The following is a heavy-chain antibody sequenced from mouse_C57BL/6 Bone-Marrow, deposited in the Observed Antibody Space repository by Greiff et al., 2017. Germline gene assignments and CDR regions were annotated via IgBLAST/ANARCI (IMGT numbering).Heavy chain of an antibody. D-gene: IGHD2-4*01. CDR1: GYTFTSYW. Sequence: QVQLQQPGAELVKPGASVKLSCKASGYTFTSYWMHWVKQRPGQGLEWIGMIHPNSGSTNYNEKFKSKATLTVDKSSSTAYMQLSSLTSEDSAVYYCARSDYDPWYFDVGGTGTTVTVSS. CDR3: ARSDYDPWYFDV. CDR2: IHPNSGST. V-gene: IGHV1-64*01. J-gene: IGHJ1*03.